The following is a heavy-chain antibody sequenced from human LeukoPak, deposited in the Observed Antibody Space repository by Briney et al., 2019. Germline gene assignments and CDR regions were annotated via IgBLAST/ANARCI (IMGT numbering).Heavy chain of an antibody. Sequence: GGSLRLSCAASGFAFSRYVLHCVRQAPGKGLEYVSSISSHGGSTYYAHSVKGRFTISRDNSKNTLYRQMGSLRAEDMAVYYCASSYLLSGYPLDYWGQGTLVTVPS. V-gene: IGHV3-64*01. D-gene: IGHD3-3*01. J-gene: IGHJ4*02. CDR3: ASSYLLSGYPLDY. CDR1: GFAFSRYV. CDR2: ISSHGGST.